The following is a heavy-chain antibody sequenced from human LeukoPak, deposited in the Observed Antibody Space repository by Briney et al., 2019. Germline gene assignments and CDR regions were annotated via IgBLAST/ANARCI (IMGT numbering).Heavy chain of an antibody. CDR1: GGSISSSSFY. V-gene: IGHV4-39*01. J-gene: IGHJ4*02. CDR3: ARLLRGIYYLEF. Sequence: SETLSLTCPVSGGSISSSSFYWGWIRQPPGKGLEWIGSIYYSGSTYYNPSLKSRVTISVDTSKNQFSLKLSSVTAADTAVYYCARLLRGIYYLEFWGQGTLVTGPS. D-gene: IGHD3-10*01. CDR2: IYYSGST.